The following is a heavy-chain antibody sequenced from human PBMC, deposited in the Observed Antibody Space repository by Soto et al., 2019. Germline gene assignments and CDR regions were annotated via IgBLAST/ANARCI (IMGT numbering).Heavy chain of an antibody. V-gene: IGHV4-39*01. J-gene: IGHJ4*02. CDR3: ARHRPSRYYVTSGYFPDF. Sequence: SETLSLTCTVYGDSISSSSYYWGWIRQPPGKGLEWIGIINYLGSTYYSPSLESRVTISVDTSKNQFSVKLSSVTAADTAVYYCARHRPSRYYVTSGYFPDFWGQGALVTVSS. D-gene: IGHD3-22*01. CDR2: INYLGST. CDR1: GDSISSSSYY.